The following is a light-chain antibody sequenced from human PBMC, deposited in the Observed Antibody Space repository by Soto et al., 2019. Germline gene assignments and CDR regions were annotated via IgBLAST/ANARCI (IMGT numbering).Light chain of an antibody. CDR2: EVT. Sequence: SVLTQPASGYGSPGQSIAISSTGTSSDVGGYDYVSWYQQHPDKAPKLMIYEVTKRPSWVSNRFSGSKSGNTASLTISGLQPEDEADYYCSSHTSGSTRVFGSGTKVTVL. V-gene: IGLV2-14*01. CDR1: SSDVGGYDY. J-gene: IGLJ1*01. CDR3: SSHTSGSTRV.